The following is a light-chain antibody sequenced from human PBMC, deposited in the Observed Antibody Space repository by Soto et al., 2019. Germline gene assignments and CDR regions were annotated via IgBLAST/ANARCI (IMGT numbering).Light chain of an antibody. V-gene: IGLV2-23*02. CDR3: CSYAGSSTYV. J-gene: IGLJ1*01. CDR1: SSDVGTYNL. Sequence: QSALTQPASVSGSHGQSITISCTGTSSDVGTYNLVSWYQQHPGKAPKLMIYEVSKRPSGVSDRFSGSRSGNSASLTISGLQAEDEADYYCCSYAGSSTYVFGTGTKLPVL. CDR2: EVS.